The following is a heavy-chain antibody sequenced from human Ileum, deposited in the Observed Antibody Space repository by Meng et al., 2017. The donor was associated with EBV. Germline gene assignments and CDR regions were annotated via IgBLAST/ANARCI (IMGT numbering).Heavy chain of an antibody. V-gene: IGHV4-39*02. CDR1: GGSIRYCC. J-gene: IGHJ4*02. Sequence: PGPDEAGPGLFMPSATLSLTGSVSGGSIRYCCWAWIRQHAGEGPEWIGNNDYTGLNYYSPSLKSRVTISVDSSETQFFLKLTSMTAADTAVYYCARDEYNISWYKYWGQGTLVTVSS. CDR3: ARDEYNISWYKY. CDR2: NDYTGLN. D-gene: IGHD6-13*01.